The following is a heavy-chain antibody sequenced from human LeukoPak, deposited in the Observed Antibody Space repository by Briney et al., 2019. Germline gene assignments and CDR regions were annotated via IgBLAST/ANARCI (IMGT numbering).Heavy chain of an antibody. J-gene: IGHJ4*02. CDR2: IYSGGST. Sequence: GGSLRLSCAASGFTVSSNYMSWVRQAPGKGLEWVSVIYSGGSTYYADSVKGRFTISRDNSKNTLYLQMNSLRAEDTAVYYCAKDSGYNSGWYSYWGQGTLVTVSS. V-gene: IGHV3-53*01. D-gene: IGHD6-19*01. CDR1: GFTVSSNY. CDR3: AKDSGYNSGWYSY.